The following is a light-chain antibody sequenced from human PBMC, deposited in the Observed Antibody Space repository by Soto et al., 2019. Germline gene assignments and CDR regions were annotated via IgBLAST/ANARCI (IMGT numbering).Light chain of an antibody. CDR2: SNR. CDR3: QSYDSSLSGAYV. V-gene: IGLV1-40*01. CDR1: SSNIGAGYD. J-gene: IGLJ1*01. Sequence: QSALTQPPSVSGAPGQRVTISCTGSSSNIGAGYDVQWYQQLPGTAPKLLIPSNRNRPSGVPDRFSGSKSGTSASPAITGLLAEDEADYYCQSYDSSLSGAYVFGTGTKVTVL.